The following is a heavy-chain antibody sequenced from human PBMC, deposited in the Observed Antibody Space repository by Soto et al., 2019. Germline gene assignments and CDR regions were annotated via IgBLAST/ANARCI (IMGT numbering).Heavy chain of an antibody. J-gene: IGHJ4*02. CDR2: TSCDGSNK. CDR1: GFVFGGYG. D-gene: IGHD3-16*01. Sequence: QVQLVESGGGVVRPGKSLTVSCTGSGFVFGGYGIHWVRQTPGKGLEWLAMTSCDGSNKYFADSVKGRFTISRDNSKNTVYLQMDNRRLEDTSVYYCGRGGDVFDYWGRGPLVTVSS. V-gene: IGHV3-30*03. CDR3: GRGGDVFDY.